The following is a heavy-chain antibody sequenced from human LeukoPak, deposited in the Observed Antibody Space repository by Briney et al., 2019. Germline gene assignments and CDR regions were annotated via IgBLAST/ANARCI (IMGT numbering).Heavy chain of an antibody. CDR1: GGTFSSYA. Sequence: SVKVSCKASGGTFSSYAISWVRQAPGQGLEWMGGIIPIFGTANYAQKFQGRVTITADESTSTAYMKLSSLRSEDTAVYYCAREMATNPPWFDPWGQGTLVTVSS. CDR3: AREMATNPPWFDP. CDR2: IIPIFGTA. J-gene: IGHJ5*02. D-gene: IGHD5-24*01. V-gene: IGHV1-69*13.